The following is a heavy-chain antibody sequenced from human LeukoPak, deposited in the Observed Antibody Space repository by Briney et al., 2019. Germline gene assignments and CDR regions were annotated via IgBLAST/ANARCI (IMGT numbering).Heavy chain of an antibody. J-gene: IGHJ6*02. V-gene: IGHV1-46*01. Sequence: ASVKVSCKASGCTFTSCYMHWVRQAPRHGLEWMGVINPNGGSTSYAQNFQGRVTMTRDTSTRIVYMELSSLRSEDTAVYYCARWGASGLALIYYYGMDVWGQGTTVSVSS. D-gene: IGHD3/OR15-3a*01. CDR2: INPNGGST. CDR3: ARWGASGLALIYYYGMDV. CDR1: GCTFTSCY.